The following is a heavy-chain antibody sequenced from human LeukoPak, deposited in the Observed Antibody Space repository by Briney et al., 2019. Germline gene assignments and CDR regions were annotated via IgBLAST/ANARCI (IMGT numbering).Heavy chain of an antibody. CDR1: GYTFTGYY. D-gene: IGHD3-10*01. Sequence: ASVKVSCKASGYTFTGYYMHWVRQAPGQGLEWMGWINPNSGGTNYAQKFQGRVAMTRDTSISTAYMELSRLRSDDTAVYYCAKDSPYYYGSGTYSGWFDPWGQGTLVTVSS. J-gene: IGHJ5*02. CDR3: AKDSPYYYGSGTYSGWFDP. CDR2: INPNSGGT. V-gene: IGHV1-2*02.